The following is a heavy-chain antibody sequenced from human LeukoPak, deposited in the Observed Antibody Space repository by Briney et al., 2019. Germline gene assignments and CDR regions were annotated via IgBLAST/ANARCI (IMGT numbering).Heavy chain of an antibody. CDR2: ITIDETNV. CDR1: GFTFRNYL. V-gene: IGHV3-74*01. J-gene: IGHJ3*01. Sequence: GGSLRLSCALSGFTFRNYLTHCGRQAPRGGLVWEARITIDETNVYAASVSGRLTISRDNAKTTLYLQMNSLRAEDTAVYFCGRCGDGIDVWSQGTTVIVSS. CDR3: GRCGDGIDV.